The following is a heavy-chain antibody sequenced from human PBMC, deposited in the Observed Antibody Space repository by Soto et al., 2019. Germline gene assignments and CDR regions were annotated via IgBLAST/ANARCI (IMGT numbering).Heavy chain of an antibody. CDR3: ARDVGTYFDY. CDR2: IWYDGSNK. V-gene: IGHV3-33*01. J-gene: IGHJ4*02. CDR1: GFTFSSYG. D-gene: IGHD7-27*01. Sequence: QVQLVESGGGVVQPGRSLRLSCAASGFTFSSYGMHWVRQAPGKGLEWVAVIWYDGSNKYYADSVKGRFTISRDNSKNTLYLQMNGLRAEDTAVYYCARDVGTYFDYWGQGTLVTVSS.